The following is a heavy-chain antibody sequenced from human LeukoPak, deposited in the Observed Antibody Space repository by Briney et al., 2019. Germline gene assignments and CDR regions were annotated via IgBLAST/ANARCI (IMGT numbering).Heavy chain of an antibody. J-gene: IGHJ6*03. D-gene: IGHD2-2*01. Sequence: SETLSLTCTVSGGSISSSSYYWGWIRQPPGKGLEWIGSIYYSGSTYYNPSLKSRVTISVDTSKNQFSLKLSSVTAADTAVYYCARPSTSQYYYMDVWGKGTTVTISS. CDR1: GGSISSSSYY. V-gene: IGHV4-39*01. CDR3: ARPSTSQYYYMDV. CDR2: IYYSGST.